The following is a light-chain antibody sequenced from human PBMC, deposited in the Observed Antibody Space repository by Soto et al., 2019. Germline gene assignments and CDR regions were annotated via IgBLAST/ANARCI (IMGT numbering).Light chain of an antibody. CDR3: SSYTTNTTLV. Sequence: QSALAQPASVSGSPGQSITISCTGTASDVGNYNYVSWFQQHPGKPPKLMIYEVTNRPSGVSNRFSGSKAGITASLIISGLQAEDEADYYCSSYTTNTTLVFGTGTKVTVL. V-gene: IGLV2-14*01. CDR1: ASDVGNYNY. J-gene: IGLJ1*01. CDR2: EVT.